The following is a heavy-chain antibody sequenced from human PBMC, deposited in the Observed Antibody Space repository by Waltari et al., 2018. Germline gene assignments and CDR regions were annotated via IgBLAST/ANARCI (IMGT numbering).Heavy chain of an antibody. CDR2: ISWNSGGI. D-gene: IGHD2-2*01. V-gene: IGHV3-9*01. CDR3: AKDSVVVPAATGDYYYYGMDV. CDR1: GFTFDAYA. J-gene: IGHJ6*02. Sequence: EVQLVESGGGLVQPGRSLRLSCAASGFTFDAYAMHWVRQAPGKGLEWVSGISWNSGGIGYADSVKGRFTISRDNAKNSLYLQMNSLRAEDTALYYCAKDSVVVPAATGDYYYYGMDVWGQGTTVTVSS.